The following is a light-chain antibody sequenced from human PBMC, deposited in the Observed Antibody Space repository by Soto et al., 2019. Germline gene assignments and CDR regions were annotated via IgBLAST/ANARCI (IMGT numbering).Light chain of an antibody. CDR2: EVT. J-gene: IGLJ1*01. CDR1: SSDVGGYNY. CDR3: TSYAVSNTPYV. Sequence: QSALTQPPSAAGAPGQSVTISCTGTSSDVGGYNYVSWYQQHPGKAPKLVLFEVTKRPSGVPDRFSGSKSGNTASLTVSGLHAEDEADYYCTSYAVSNTPYVFGAGTKLTVL. V-gene: IGLV2-8*01.